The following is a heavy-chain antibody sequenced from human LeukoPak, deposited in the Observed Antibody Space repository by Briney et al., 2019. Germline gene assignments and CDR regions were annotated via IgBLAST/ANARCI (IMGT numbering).Heavy chain of an antibody. V-gene: IGHV3-11*01. CDR1: GGSFSGYY. J-gene: IGHJ3*02. CDR3: ARDRLQTYYYDSSQAFDI. CDR2: ISSSGSTI. Sequence: LSLTCAVYGGSFSGYYWSWIRQAPGKGLEWVSYISSSGSTIYYADSVKGRFTISRDNAKNSLYLQMNSLRAEDTAVYYCARDRLQTYYYDSSQAFDIWGQGTMVTVSS. D-gene: IGHD3-22*01.